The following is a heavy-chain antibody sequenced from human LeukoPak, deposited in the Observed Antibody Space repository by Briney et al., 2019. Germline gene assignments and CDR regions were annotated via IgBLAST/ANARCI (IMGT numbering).Heavy chain of an antibody. Sequence: SETLSLTCTVSGGSISSSSYYWGWVRQPAGKGLEWIGSIYNGGNTYYNPSLKSRVTISVDTSKNQFSLKLSSVTAADTAVYYCARREASGWYLISSDAFDIWGQGTMVTVSS. CDR3: ARREASGWYLISSDAFDI. CDR2: IYNGGNT. J-gene: IGHJ3*02. CDR1: GGSISSSSYY. V-gene: IGHV4-39*07. D-gene: IGHD6-19*01.